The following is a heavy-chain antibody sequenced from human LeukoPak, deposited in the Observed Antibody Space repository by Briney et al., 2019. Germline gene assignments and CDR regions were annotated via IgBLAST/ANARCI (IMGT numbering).Heavy chain of an antibody. CDR3: ARSIVGYDWNFDH. CDR1: GDSFNNYY. CDR2: IYFTGGT. V-gene: IGHV4-4*08. D-gene: IGHD1-26*01. J-gene: IGHJ4*02. Sequence: SETLSLTCTVSGDSFNNYYWHWIRQPPGKSLDWIGYIYFTGGTNYNPSLESRVTMSVDTSKNQFSLYLSSVTAADTAIYYCARSIVGYDWNFDHWGQGTLVTVSS.